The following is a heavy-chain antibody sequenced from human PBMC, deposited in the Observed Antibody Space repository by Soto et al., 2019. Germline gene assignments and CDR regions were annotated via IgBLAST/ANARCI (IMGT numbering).Heavy chain of an antibody. D-gene: IGHD6-13*01. J-gene: IGHJ6*02. V-gene: IGHV3-66*04. CDR3: ARQGAKGSSWYGYYYYGMDV. CDR1: GVTFSSNY. Sequence: PGGSLRLSCAASGVTFSSNYMSWVRQAPGKGLEWVSVIYIGGSTYYADSVKGRFTISRDNSKNTLYLQMNSLRAEDTAVYYCARQGAKGSSWYGYYYYGMDVWGQGTTVTVSS. CDR2: IYIGGST.